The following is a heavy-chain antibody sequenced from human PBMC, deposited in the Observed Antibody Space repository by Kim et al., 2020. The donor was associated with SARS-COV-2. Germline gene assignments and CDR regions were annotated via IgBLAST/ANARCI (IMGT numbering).Heavy chain of an antibody. CDR3: ARELGGSYDWYCDL. V-gene: IGHV3-11*04. D-gene: IGHD1-26*01. J-gene: IGHJ2*01. Sequence: ADSVKGRFTSARDKAKNSLYLQRTSLRAEDTAVYYCARELGGSYDWYCDLWGRGTLVTVSS.